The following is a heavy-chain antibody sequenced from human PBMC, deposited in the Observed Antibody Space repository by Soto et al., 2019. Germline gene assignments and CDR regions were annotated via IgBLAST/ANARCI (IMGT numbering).Heavy chain of an antibody. CDR3: ARSSITMVRGVIGPFDY. J-gene: IGHJ4*02. V-gene: IGHV3-33*01. D-gene: IGHD3-10*01. CDR1: GFTLCSYG. Sequence: PGGALRLSCAASGFTLCSYGMHWGRPAPGKGLEWVAVIWYDGSNKYYADSVKGRFTISRDNSKNTLYLQMNSLRAEDTAVYYCARSSITMVRGVIGPFDYWGQGTLVTVSS. CDR2: IWYDGSNK.